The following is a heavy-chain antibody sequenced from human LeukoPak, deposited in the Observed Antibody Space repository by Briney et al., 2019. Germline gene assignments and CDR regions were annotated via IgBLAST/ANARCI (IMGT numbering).Heavy chain of an antibody. CDR3: AKYRLVWLPAPVFDY. J-gene: IGHJ4*02. Sequence: GGTLRLSCAASGFTFSSYTMNWVRQAPGKGLEWVSLISRSTNYIYYAASVKGRFTISRDNAKNSLYLQMNILRADDAAVYYCAKYRLVWLPAPVFDYWGQGSLVTVAS. V-gene: IGHV3-21*01. D-gene: IGHD5-12*01. CDR2: ISRSTNYI. CDR1: GFTFSSYT.